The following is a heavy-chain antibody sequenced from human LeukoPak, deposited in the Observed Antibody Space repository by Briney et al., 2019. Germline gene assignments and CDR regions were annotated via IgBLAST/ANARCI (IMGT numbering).Heavy chain of an antibody. CDR2: INHSGST. J-gene: IGHJ6*02. Sequence: PSETLSLTCAVYGGSFSGYYWSWIRQPPGKGLEWIGEINHSGSTNYNPSLKSRVTISVDTSKNQFSLKLSSVTAADTAVYYCARDSTVTRRFLNYYYYGMDVWGQGTTVTVSS. D-gene: IGHD4-4*01. V-gene: IGHV4-34*01. CDR3: ARDSTVTRRFLNYYYYGMDV. CDR1: GGSFSGYY.